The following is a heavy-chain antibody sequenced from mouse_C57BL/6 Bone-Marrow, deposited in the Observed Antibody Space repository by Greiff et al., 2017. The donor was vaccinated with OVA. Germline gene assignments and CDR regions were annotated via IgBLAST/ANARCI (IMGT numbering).Heavy chain of an antibody. J-gene: IGHJ4*01. Sequence: QVQLKESGAELVRPGASVKLSCKASGYTFTDYYINWVKQRPGQGLEWIARIYPGSGNTYYNEKFKGKATLTAEKSSSTAYMQLSSLTSEDSAVYFCARDSEYYAMDYWGQGTSVTVSS. CDR3: ARDSEYYAMDY. V-gene: IGHV1-76*01. CDR1: GYTFTDYY. CDR2: IYPGSGNT.